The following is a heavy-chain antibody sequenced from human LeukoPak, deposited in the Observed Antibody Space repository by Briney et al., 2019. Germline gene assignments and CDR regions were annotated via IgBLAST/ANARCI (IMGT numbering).Heavy chain of an antibody. J-gene: IGHJ4*02. Sequence: ASVTVSRKASGYTFTSYYMHWVRQAPRQGLEWMGMINPSGGNTSYAQKFQGRDTMTRDTSTSTVYMELSSLRSEDTAVYYCARDLVEYYDSSGYEFDYWGQGTLVTVSS. V-gene: IGHV1-46*01. D-gene: IGHD3-22*01. CDR1: GYTFTSYY. CDR2: INPSGGNT. CDR3: ARDLVEYYDSSGYEFDY.